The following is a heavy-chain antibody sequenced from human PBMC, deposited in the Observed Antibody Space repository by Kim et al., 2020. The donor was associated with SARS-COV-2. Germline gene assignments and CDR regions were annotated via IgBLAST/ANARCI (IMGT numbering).Heavy chain of an antibody. V-gene: IGHV3-66*01. Sequence: GGTDYADSGKGRFTISRDNSKNTLYLQMNSLRVDDTAVYYCARGGVGGDDHWGQGTLVTVSS. CDR3: ARGGVGGDDH. J-gene: IGHJ4*02. CDR2: GGT. D-gene: IGHD1-26*01.